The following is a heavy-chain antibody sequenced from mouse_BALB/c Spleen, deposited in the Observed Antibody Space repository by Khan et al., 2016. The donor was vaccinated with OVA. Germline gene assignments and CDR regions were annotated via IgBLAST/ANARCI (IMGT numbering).Heavy chain of an antibody. CDR3: ARMNYFGYTFAY. V-gene: IGHV1-77*01. CDR1: GYTFTDYY. J-gene: IGHJ3*01. CDR2: ISPGSGDT. Sequence: QVQLQQSGAELARPGASVKLSCKASGYTFTDYYINWVKQRTGQGLEWIGEISPGSGDTYYNARFKGKATLTADKSSSTAYMQLSSLPSEASAVYFCARMNYFGYTFAYWGQGTLVTVSA. D-gene: IGHD1-2*01.